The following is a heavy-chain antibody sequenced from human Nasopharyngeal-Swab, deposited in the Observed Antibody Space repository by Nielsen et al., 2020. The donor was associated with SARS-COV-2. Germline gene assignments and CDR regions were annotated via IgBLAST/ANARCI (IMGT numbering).Heavy chain of an antibody. V-gene: IGHV4-39*02. D-gene: IGHD2-15*01. CDR3: ARLPGYCIVNTCSGHYVMDV. CDR2: ITCSGHG. CDR1: SDSTTSTNFY. Sequence: SQSLSPTCTLSSDSTTSTNFYWGCTRHPPSNQLDGNGIITCSGHGFNNPSVQSRMTISADTSKNDFSLKQTSVTAADTAVYYCARLPGYCIVNTCSGHYVMDVWGQGTTVAVSS. J-gene: IGHJ6*02.